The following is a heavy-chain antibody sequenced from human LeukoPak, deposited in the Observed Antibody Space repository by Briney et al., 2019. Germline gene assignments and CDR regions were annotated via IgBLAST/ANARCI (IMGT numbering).Heavy chain of an antibody. Sequence: SLIPSCAASGFIFADYAMRSVRLAAGDGLEWVSGISWNSASIGYAYSVKGRFSISRDNAKNSLYLQMNRLRAEDTALYYCAKDIFKRDSSWYRSALDYWGQGTLVTVSS. D-gene: IGHD6-13*01. CDR1: GFIFADYA. CDR2: ISWNSASI. J-gene: IGHJ4*02. CDR3: AKDIFKRDSSWYRSALDY. V-gene: IGHV3-9*01.